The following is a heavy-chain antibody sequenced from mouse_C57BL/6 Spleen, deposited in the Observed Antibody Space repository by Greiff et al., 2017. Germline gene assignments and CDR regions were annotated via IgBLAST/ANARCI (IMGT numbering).Heavy chain of an antibody. D-gene: IGHD2-3*01. V-gene: IGHV1-55*01. J-gene: IGHJ4*01. CDR2: IYPGSGST. Sequence: QVQLQQPGAELVKPGASVKMSCKASGYTFTSYWITWVKQRPGQGLEWIGDIYPGSGSTNYNEKFKSKATLTVDTSSSTAYMQLSSLTSEDSAVYYCAREGDGYYVDYYAMDYWGQGTSVTVSS. CDR1: GYTFTSYW. CDR3: AREGDGYYVDYYAMDY.